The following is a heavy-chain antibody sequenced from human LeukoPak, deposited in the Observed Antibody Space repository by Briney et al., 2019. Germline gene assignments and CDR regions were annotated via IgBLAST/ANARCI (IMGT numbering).Heavy chain of an antibody. CDR2: IKQEGSER. D-gene: IGHD3-3*01. Sequence: GGSLRLSCAASGFTFSSYWMSWVRPAPGKGLEWGANIKQEGSERYCVDSVKGRFTISRENAKNSQYMQMNRLRSDDAGLFYCARVVDFWSGPTYYFDYWGQGTLVTVSS. CDR1: GFTFSSYW. CDR3: ARVVDFWSGPTYYFDY. J-gene: IGHJ4*02. V-gene: IGHV3-7*01.